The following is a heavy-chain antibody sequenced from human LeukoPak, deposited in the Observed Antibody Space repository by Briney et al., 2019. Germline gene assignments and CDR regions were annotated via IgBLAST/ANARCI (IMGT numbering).Heavy chain of an antibody. Sequence: SETLSLTCAVYGGAFSGYYWSGIRQPPGKGLEWIGEINHSGSTNYNPSLKSRVTITVDTSKNQFSLQLSSVTAADTAVYYCAIRYDSSGYYYFDYWGQGTLVTVSS. CDR3: AIRYDSSGYYYFDY. J-gene: IGHJ4*02. CDR2: INHSGST. V-gene: IGHV4-34*01. CDR1: GGAFSGYY. D-gene: IGHD3-22*01.